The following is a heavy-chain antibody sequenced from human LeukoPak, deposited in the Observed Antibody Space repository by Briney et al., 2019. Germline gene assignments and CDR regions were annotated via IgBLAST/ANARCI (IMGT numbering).Heavy chain of an antibody. D-gene: IGHD3-22*01. CDR3: ASVPDYYHSSGTYYFDY. CDR1: GYTFTGYY. Sequence: ASVKLSCKASGYTFTGYYMHWVRQAPGQGLEWMGWINPNSGGTNYAQKFQGRVTMTMDTSISTAYMELSRLRSDDTAVYYCASVPDYYHSSGTYYFDYWGQGTLVTVSS. J-gene: IGHJ4*02. CDR2: INPNSGGT. V-gene: IGHV1-2*02.